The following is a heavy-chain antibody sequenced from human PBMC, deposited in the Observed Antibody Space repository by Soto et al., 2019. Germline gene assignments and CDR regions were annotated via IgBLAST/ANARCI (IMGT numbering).Heavy chain of an antibody. CDR1: GGSISSGGYS. CDR2: IYHSGST. V-gene: IGHV4-30-2*01. CDR3: SRGGRLRFLARYDP. J-gene: IGHJ5*02. Sequence: ASETLSLTCAVSGGSISSGGYSWSWIRQPPGKGLEWIGYIYHSGSTYYNPSLKSRVTISVDTSKNQFSLKLSSVTAADTAVYYCSRGGRLRFLARYDPWGQGTLVTVSS. D-gene: IGHD3-3*01.